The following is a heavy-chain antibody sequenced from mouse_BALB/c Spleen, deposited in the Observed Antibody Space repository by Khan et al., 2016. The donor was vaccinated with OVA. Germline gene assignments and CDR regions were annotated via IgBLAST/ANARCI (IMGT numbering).Heavy chain of an antibody. V-gene: IGHV1-7*01. CDR1: GYTFSNYW. CDR2: INPSSGHT. Sequence: QVQLQQSGAELAKPGASVKMSCKASGYTFSNYWIHWVKQRPGQGLEWIGYINPSSGHTYYNQTFNDKATLTTDKSSSTAYMQLSSLTSEDSAVDYCARDRIDYWGQGTTLTVSS. J-gene: IGHJ2*01. CDR3: ARDRIDY.